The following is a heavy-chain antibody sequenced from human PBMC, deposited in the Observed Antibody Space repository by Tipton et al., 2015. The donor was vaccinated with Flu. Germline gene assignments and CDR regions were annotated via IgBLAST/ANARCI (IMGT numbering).Heavy chain of an antibody. CDR3: ARGGNSGYRYYFYFGMDV. V-gene: IGHV4-31*03. Sequence: TLSLTCTVSGGSISSGGYYWSWIRQHPGTGLEWIGYIYYSGSTYYNPSLKSRVTISVDTSKNQFSLKLSSVTAADTAVYYCARGGNSGYRYYFYFGMDVWGQGTTVPVSS. J-gene: IGHJ6*02. CDR1: GGSISSGGYY. CDR2: IYYSGST. D-gene: IGHD5-12*01.